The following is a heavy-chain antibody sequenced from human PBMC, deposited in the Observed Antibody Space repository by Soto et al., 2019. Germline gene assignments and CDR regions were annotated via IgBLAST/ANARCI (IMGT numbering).Heavy chain of an antibody. Sequence: SETLSLPCILSGASFSVANYYWVWIRQPPGEGLEWLRSFYYDGRTYYNSSLKSRASISVVSSKNHFSLLLTSVNAAHTPASFCGRRSHIVVAPTWRQGTLVTVCS. V-gene: IGHV4-39*02. CDR1: GASFSVANYY. CDR2: FYYDGRT. J-gene: IGHJ4*02. D-gene: IGHD2-21*01. CDR3: GRRSHIVVAPT.